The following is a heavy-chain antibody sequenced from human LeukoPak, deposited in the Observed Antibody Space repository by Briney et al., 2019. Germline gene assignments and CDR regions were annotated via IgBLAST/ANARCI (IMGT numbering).Heavy chain of an antibody. D-gene: IGHD3-22*01. CDR2: FDPEDGET. V-gene: IGHV1-24*01. J-gene: IGHJ4*02. CDR1: GYTLTELS. CDR3: ATVGYDSSGYKPFDY. Sequence: ASVKVSCKVSGYTLTELSMHWVRQAPGKGLEWMGGFDPEDGETIYAQKFQGRVTMTEDTSTDTAYMELSSLRSEDTAVYYCATVGYDSSGYKPFDYWGQGTLVTVSS.